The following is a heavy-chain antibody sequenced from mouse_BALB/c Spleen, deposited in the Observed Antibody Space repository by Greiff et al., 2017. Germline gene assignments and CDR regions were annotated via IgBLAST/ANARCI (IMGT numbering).Heavy chain of an antibody. CDR3: AVLRLYAMDY. CDR1: GYTFTSYW. D-gene: IGHD1-2*01. Sequence: LQQPGSELVRPGASVKLSCKASGYTFTSYWMHWVKQRPGQGLEWIGNIYPGSGSTNYDEKFKGKATLTADKSSSTAYMQLSSLTSDDSAVYFCAVLRLYAMDYWGQGTSVTVSS. V-gene: IGHV1S22*01. CDR2: IYPGSGST. J-gene: IGHJ4*01.